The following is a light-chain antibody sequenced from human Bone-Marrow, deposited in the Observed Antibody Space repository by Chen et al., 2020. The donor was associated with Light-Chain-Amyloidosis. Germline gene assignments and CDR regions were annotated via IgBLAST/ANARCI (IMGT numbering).Light chain of an antibody. CDR1: NIGSTS. V-gene: IGLV3-21*02. Sequence: SYVLTQPSSVSVAPGQTATTARGGNNIGSTSGHCYQQTPDQAPLLVVYGDSDRPSGLPERVSNANSDNTATLANRRVEAGDESAYCSLMWDRISDRPRVGGGTKLSVL. CDR3: LMWDRISDRPR. J-gene: IGLJ2*01. CDR2: GDS.